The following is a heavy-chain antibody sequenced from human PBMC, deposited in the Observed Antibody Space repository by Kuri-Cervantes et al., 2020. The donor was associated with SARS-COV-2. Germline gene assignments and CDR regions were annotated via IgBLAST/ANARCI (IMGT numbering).Heavy chain of an antibody. CDR1: GGSVSSGSYY. J-gene: IGHJ4*02. CDR3: ARGGSPWNFDY. Sequence: SETLSLTCTVSGGSVSSGSYYWSWIRQPPGKGLEWIGYIYYSGSTNYNPSLKSRVTMSVDTSKNQFSLKLSSVTAADTAVYYCARGGSPWNFDYWGQGTLVTVSS. V-gene: IGHV4-61*01. CDR2: IYYSGST. D-gene: IGHD3-3*01.